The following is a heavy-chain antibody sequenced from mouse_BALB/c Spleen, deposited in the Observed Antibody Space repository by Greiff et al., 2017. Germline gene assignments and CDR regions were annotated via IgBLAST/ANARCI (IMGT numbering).Heavy chain of an antibody. CDR2: IDTSDSYT. J-gene: IGHJ2*01. Sequence: VQLQQPGAELVMPGASVKMSCKASGYTFTDYWMHWVKQRPGQGLEWIGAIDTSDSYTSYNQKFKGKATLTVDESSSTAYMQLSSLTSEDSAVYYCARLRVYYFDYWGQGTTLTVSS. D-gene: IGHD1-1*01. V-gene: IGHV1-69*01. CDR3: ARLRVYYFDY. CDR1: GYTFTDYW.